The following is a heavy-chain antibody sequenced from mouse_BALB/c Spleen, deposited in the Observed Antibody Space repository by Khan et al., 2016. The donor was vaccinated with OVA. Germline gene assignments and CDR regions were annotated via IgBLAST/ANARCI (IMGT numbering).Heavy chain of an antibody. CDR3: ARAYYRDDGYYTIDY. CDR1: GFSLTRYN. J-gene: IGHJ4*01. Sequence: QVQLKQSGPGLVAPSQSLSITCTVSGFSLTRYNIHWVRQPPGKGLEWMGMIWGGGGTDYNSTLKSRLSTSKDNYKSHVFLKMNSLQTDDSATYYGARAYYRDDGYYTIDYWGQGTSVTVSS. D-gene: IGHD2-14*01. CDR2: IWGGGGT. V-gene: IGHV2-6-4*01.